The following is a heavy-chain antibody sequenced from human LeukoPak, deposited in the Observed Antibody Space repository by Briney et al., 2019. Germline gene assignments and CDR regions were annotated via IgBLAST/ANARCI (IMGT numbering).Heavy chain of an antibody. CDR2: LCGSGGRP. CDR3: AKGRGYDIVTGYCTDRDLGY. V-gene: IGHV3-23*01. CDR1: GFTHSSQA. Sequence: GGPLRLSCSASGFTHSSQAMSWVRQAPGKGLEWVSALCGSGGRPYYAASVTGRLTISRDNSPNTLYLQMYSLSAHDTSVLYCAKGRGYDIVTGYCTDRDLGYWGQGTLVTVSS. J-gene: IGHJ4*02. D-gene: IGHD3-9*01.